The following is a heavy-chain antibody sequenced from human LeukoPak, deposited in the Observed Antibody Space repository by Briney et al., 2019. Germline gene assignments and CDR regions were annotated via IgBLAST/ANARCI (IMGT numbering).Heavy chain of an antibody. V-gene: IGHV4-59*12. CDR2: IYYSGST. D-gene: IGHD2-15*01. J-gene: IGHJ3*02. Sequence: PSEPLSLTGTVSGGSISSYHGSGIRQRPGKGREWIGYIYYSGSTNYNPSLKSRVTISVDTSKNQFSLKLSSVTAADTAVHYCARGQVVVAFDIWGQGTMVTVSS. CDR1: GGSISSYH. CDR3: ARGQVVVAFDI.